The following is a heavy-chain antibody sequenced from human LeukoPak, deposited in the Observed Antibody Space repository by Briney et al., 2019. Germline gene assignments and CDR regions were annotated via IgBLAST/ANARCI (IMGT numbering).Heavy chain of an antibody. Sequence: GGSLRLSCAASGFTFSNYGLSWVRQAPGKGLEWVANIKQDGSVKYYVDSVKGRFTISRDNAKNSLYLQMNSLRAEDTAVYYCARGRYSYGYYFDYWGQGTLVTVSS. D-gene: IGHD5-18*01. V-gene: IGHV3-7*01. CDR1: GFTFSNYG. CDR3: ARGRYSYGYYFDY. CDR2: IKQDGSVK. J-gene: IGHJ4*02.